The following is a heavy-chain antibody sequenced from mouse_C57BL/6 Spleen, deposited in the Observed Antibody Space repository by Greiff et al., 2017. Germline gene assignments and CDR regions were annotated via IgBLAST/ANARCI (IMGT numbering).Heavy chain of an antibody. V-gene: IGHV1-61*01. CDR1: GYTFTSYW. CDR2: IYPSDSET. CDR3: ASIYYDYEVDV. Sequence: QVQLQQPGAELVRPGSSVKLSCKASGYTFTSYWMDWVKQRPGQGLEWIGNIYPSDSETHYNQQFKGKATLTVCTSSSTAYMQLSSLTSEESAVYYCASIYYDYEVDVWGTGTPVTVSS. J-gene: IGHJ1*03. D-gene: IGHD2-4*01.